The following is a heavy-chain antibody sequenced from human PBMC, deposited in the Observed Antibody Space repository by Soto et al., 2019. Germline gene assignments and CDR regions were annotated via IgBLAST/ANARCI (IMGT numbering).Heavy chain of an antibody. CDR2: ISWNSGSI. CDR1: GFTFDDYA. CDR3: AKDLIVATFASFMLDY. Sequence: GGSLRLSCAASGFTFDDYAMHWVRQAPGKGLEWVSGISWNSGSIGYADSVKGRFTISRDNAKNSLYLQMNSLRAEDTALYYCAKDLIVATFASFMLDYWGQGTLVTVSS. D-gene: IGHD5-12*01. V-gene: IGHV3-9*01. J-gene: IGHJ4*02.